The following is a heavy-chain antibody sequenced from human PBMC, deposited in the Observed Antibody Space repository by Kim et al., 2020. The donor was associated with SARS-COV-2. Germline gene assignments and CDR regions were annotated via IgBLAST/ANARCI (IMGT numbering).Heavy chain of an antibody. Sequence: SETLSLTCTVSGGSISSGSYYWSWIRQPAGKGLEWIGRIYTSGSTNYNPSLKSRVTISVDTSKNQFSLKLSSVTAADTAVYYCARESPGIAVAGPYNTYYYYCYGMDVWGQGTTVTVSS. J-gene: IGHJ6*02. CDR2: IYTSGST. CDR3: ARESPGIAVAGPYNTYYYYCYGMDV. V-gene: IGHV4-61*02. D-gene: IGHD6-19*01. CDR1: GGSISSGSYY.